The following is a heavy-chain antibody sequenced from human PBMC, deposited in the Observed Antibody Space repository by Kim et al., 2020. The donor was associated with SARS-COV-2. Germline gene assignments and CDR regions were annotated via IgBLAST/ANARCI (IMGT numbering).Heavy chain of an antibody. D-gene: IGHD3-16*01. CDR3: AKDRGACYYYYYGLDV. CDR2: ISGSAGVT. CDR1: EFTVSAYT. Sequence: GGSLRLSCAASEFTVSAYTMNWVRQAPGKGLEWVSGISGSAGVTYYADSVKGRFIISRDSSSNKVYLQINSLRAEDTAVYYCAKDRGACYYYYYGLDVWG. V-gene: IGHV3-23*01. J-gene: IGHJ6*01.